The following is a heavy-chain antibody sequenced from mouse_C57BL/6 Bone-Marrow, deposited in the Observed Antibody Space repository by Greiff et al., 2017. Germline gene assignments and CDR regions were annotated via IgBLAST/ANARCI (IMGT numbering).Heavy chain of an antibody. CDR1: GFNIKDDY. CDR2: IDPENGDT. V-gene: IGHV14-4*01. Sequence: VQLQQSGAELVRPGASVKLSCTASGFNIKDDYMHWVKQRPEQGLEWIGWIDPENGDTEYASKFQGKATITADTSSNTAYLQLRSLTSEDTAVYYCTSTYFDYWGQGTTLTVSS. CDR3: TSTYFDY. J-gene: IGHJ2*01. D-gene: IGHD1-1*01.